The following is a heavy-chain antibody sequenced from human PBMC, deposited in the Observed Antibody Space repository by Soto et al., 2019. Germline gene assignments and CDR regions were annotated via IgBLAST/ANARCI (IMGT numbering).Heavy chain of an antibody. V-gene: IGHV3-30-3*01. Sequence: SLRLSCAASGFTFSSYAMHWVRQAPGKGLEWVAVISYDGSNKYYADSVKGRFTISRDNSKNTLYLQMNSLRAEDTAVYYCATYGGNPSDYWGQGTLVTVSS. J-gene: IGHJ4*02. CDR2: ISYDGSNK. CDR3: ATYGGNPSDY. D-gene: IGHD4-17*01. CDR1: GFTFSSYA.